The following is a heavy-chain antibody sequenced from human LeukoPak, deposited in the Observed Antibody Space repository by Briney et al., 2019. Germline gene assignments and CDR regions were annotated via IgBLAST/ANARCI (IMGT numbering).Heavy chain of an antibody. CDR1: GFTFSSYE. V-gene: IGHV3-48*03. Sequence: PGGSLRLSCAASGFTFSSYEMIWVRQAPGKGLEWVSYISSSGSTMYYADSVKGRFTISRDNAKNPLYLQMNSLRAEDTAVYYCARYGDYWGQGTLVTVSS. CDR2: ISSSGSTM. D-gene: IGHD4-17*01. CDR3: ARYGDY. J-gene: IGHJ4*02.